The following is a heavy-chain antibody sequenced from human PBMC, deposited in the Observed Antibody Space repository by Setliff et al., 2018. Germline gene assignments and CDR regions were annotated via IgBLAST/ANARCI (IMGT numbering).Heavy chain of an antibody. J-gene: IGHJ5*02. CDR2: IIGSGIST. CDR3: VPGRGS. CDR1: GFSFSSYA. V-gene: IGHV3-23*01. D-gene: IGHD6-25*01. Sequence: GGSLRLSCAASGFSFSSYAMSWVRQAPGQGLEWVSSIIGSGISTYYADSVQGRFTISRDNHKNTLYLQMNSLRVEDTAIYYCVPGRGSWGQGALVTVSS.